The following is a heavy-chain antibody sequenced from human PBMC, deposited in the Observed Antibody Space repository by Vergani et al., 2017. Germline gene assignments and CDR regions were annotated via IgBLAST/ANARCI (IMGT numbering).Heavy chain of an antibody. D-gene: IGHD2-2*01. CDR3: ARKIPAASVDY. V-gene: IGHV3-11*01. CDR2: LSSSGSTI. CDR1: GFTFSDYY. J-gene: IGHJ4*02. Sequence: QVQLVEPGGGLVKPGGSLRLSCAASGFTFSDYYMSWIRKAPGKGLEWVSYLSSSGSTIYYADSVKGRFTISRDNAKNSLYLQINSLRAEDTAVYYCARKIPAASVDYWGQGTLVTVSS.